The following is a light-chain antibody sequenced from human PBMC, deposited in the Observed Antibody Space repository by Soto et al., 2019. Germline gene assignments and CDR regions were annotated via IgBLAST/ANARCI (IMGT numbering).Light chain of an antibody. Sequence: DIQLTQSPSSVSASVGDRVTLTCRASQGISNWLAWYQQKPGKAPKLLISAASTLQGGVPSRFSGYLSGTDFTLTITSLQAEDFATYFCQQAYSLPVTFGQGTKLEIK. CDR3: QQAYSLPVT. CDR2: AAS. CDR1: QGISNW. V-gene: IGKV1-12*01. J-gene: IGKJ2*01.